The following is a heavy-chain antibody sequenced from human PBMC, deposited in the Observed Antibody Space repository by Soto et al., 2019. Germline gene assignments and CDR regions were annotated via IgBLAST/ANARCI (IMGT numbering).Heavy chain of an antibody. Sequence: SETLSLTCTVSGGSISSSSYYWGWIRQPPGKGLEWIGSIYYSGSTYYNPSLKSRVTISVDTSKNQFSLKLSSVTAADTAVYYCAIHLSVVVTYYYMDVWGKGTTVTVSS. D-gene: IGHD2-21*02. CDR2: IYYSGST. CDR3: AIHLSVVVTYYYMDV. J-gene: IGHJ6*03. CDR1: GGSISSSSYY. V-gene: IGHV4-39*01.